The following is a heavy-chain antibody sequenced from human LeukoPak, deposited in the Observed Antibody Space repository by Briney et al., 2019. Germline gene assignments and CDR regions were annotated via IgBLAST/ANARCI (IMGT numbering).Heavy chain of an antibody. J-gene: IGHJ5*02. CDR1: GFSFSRYE. D-gene: IGHD3-3*01. CDR2: LSSSDNSM. V-gene: IGHV3-48*03. CDR3: AGVTRWSGYPTFDP. Sequence: GGSLRLSCIASGFSFSRYEMNWVRQAPGKGLEWVSYLSSSDNSMSYADSVKGRFTISRDNAKNSLYMQMNSLRAEDTAVYYCAGVTRWSGYPTFDPWGQGTLVTVSS.